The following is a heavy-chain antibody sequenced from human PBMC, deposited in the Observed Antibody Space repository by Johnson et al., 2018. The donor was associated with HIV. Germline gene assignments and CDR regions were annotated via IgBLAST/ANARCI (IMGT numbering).Heavy chain of an antibody. V-gene: IGHV3-30*02. Sequence: VESGGGVVQPGGSLRLSCAASGFNFNIYGMHWVRQAPVRGLEWVAFIRYDGSYKNYVDSAKGRFTISRDNSKNTLYLQMNSLSAEDTAVYYCARPRVSSGRHGAFDIWGQGTMVTVSS. CDR1: GFNFNIYG. D-gene: IGHD3-22*01. CDR3: ARPRVSSGRHGAFDI. J-gene: IGHJ3*02. CDR2: IRYDGSYK.